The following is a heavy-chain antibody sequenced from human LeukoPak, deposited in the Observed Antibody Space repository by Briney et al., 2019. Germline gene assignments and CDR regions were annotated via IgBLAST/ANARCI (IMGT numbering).Heavy chain of an antibody. V-gene: IGHV4-59*01. CDR2: MYFDGSS. CDR1: GASINSYY. Sequence: PSETLSLTCAVSGASINSYYWSWIRQTPGKRLEWIAYMYFDGSSNYNPSLEGRVTIFLGTPKNQLSLKLTSVAPADTAVYYCARGQGFGEDWGQGTLVTVSS. D-gene: IGHD3-10*01. J-gene: IGHJ4*02. CDR3: ARGQGFGED.